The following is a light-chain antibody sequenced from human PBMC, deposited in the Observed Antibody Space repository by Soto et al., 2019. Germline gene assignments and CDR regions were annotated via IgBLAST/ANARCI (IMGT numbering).Light chain of an antibody. Sequence: QSALTQPASVSGSPGQSITISCTGTSSDVGGYDYVSWYQQHPGKAPKLMIYDVSNRPSGVSSRFSGSKSGNTASLTISGLQAEDEADYYCSSYTSSSTPVFGGGTQLTVL. CDR3: SSYTSSSTPV. J-gene: IGLJ2*01. V-gene: IGLV2-14*03. CDR2: DVS. CDR1: SSDVGGYDY.